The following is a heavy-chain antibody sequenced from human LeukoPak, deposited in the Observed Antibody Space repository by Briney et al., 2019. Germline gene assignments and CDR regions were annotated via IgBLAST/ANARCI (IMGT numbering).Heavy chain of an antibody. CDR1: GGSISSSSYY. D-gene: IGHD3-9*01. Sequence: SETLSLTCTVAGGSISSSSYYWDWIRQPPGKGLEWIGRVYDSGNTYYIPSLKCRVTISVDTSTNQFSLKLSSVTAADTAVYYCARQVENYDILTGYYRNYYYYYYMDVWSKGTTVTISS. CDR2: VYDSGNT. J-gene: IGHJ6*03. V-gene: IGHV4-39*01. CDR3: ARQVENYDILTGYYRNYYYYYYMDV.